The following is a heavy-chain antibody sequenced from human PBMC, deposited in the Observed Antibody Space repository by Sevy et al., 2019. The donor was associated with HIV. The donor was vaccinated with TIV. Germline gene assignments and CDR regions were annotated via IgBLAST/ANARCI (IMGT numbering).Heavy chain of an antibody. CDR2: IYYSGGT. V-gene: IGHV4-59*01. Sequence: SETLSLTCIVSGGSISDYYWSWIRQPPGKGPEWIGYIYYSGGTKYNPSLKSRVTISVDTSKNQFSLKLSSVTAADTAVYYCARVNYDSSGYYPTDYGMDVWGKGTTVTVSS. D-gene: IGHD3-22*01. CDR3: ARVNYDSSGYYPTDYGMDV. J-gene: IGHJ6*04. CDR1: GGSISDYY.